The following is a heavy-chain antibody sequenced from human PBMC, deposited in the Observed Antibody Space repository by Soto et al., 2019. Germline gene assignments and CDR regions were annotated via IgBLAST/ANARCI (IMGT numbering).Heavy chain of an antibody. J-gene: IGHJ3*02. CDR2: ISSSGSTI. D-gene: IGHD3-22*01. Sequence: PGGSLRLSCAASGFTFSDYYMSWIRQAPGKGLEWVSYISSSGSTIYYADSVKGRFTISRDNAKSSLYLQMNSLRAEDTAVYYCASPYYYDSSGYDAFDIWGQGTMVTVSS. V-gene: IGHV3-11*01. CDR1: GFTFSDYY. CDR3: ASPYYYDSSGYDAFDI.